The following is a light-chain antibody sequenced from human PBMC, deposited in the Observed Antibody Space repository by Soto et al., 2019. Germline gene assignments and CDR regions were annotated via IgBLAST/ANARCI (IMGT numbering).Light chain of an antibody. CDR2: AVT. Sequence: QSALTQPASVSGSPGQSITISCTGTSSDIGGYNFVSWYHHPPGKAPKLLIYAVTTRPSGIPDRFSGSKSGNTASLTISGLQAEDGADYYCASYTTSSTLVFGGGTQLTVL. CDR1: SSDIGGYNF. CDR3: ASYTTSSTLV. V-gene: IGLV2-14*01. J-gene: IGLJ2*01.